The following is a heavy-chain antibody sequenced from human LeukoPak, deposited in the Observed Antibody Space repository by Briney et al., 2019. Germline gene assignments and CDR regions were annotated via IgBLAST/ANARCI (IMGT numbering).Heavy chain of an antibody. CDR1: GFVFSSFS. CDR2: IDGPSDNI. D-gene: IGHD5-24*01. V-gene: IGHV3-48*04. CDR3: TTYGRNGYRGYF. J-gene: IGHJ4*02. Sequence: GGSLRLSCAASGFVFSSFSMSWVRQTPGKGLEWGSYIDGPSDNIYYADSVKGRFAISRDNANHSVYLQMSSLRAEDTAVYYCTTYGRNGYRGYFWGQGALVTVSS.